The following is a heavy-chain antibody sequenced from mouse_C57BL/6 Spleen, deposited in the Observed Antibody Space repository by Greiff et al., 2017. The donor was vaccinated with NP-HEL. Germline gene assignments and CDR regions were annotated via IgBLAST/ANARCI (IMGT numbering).Heavy chain of an antibody. CDR2: IDPEAGET. CDR3: ARPYDYGAWFAY. CDR1: GFNIKDYY. J-gene: IGHJ3*01. D-gene: IGHD2-4*01. V-gene: IGHV14-2*01. Sequence: EVQLQQSGAELVKPGASVKLSCTASGFNIKDYYMHWVKQRTEQGLEWIGRIDPEAGETTYAPKFPGKATITADTSSNTAYLQLSSLTSEDTAVYYCARPYDYGAWFAYWGQGTLVTVSA.